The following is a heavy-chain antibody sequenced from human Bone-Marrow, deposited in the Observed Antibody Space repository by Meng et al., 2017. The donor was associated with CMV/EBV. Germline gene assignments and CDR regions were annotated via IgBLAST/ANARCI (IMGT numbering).Heavy chain of an antibody. CDR3: AAWEVVAWGNYYYGMDV. CDR1: RFTFNDYA. Sequence: GGSLRPSCAAPRFTFNDYARKGVRQGPVKGQEWVSGTTSSSGTIGYGDSVKGRFTISKDNAKNPLYLQRNSLRAEDTAVYYCAAWEVVAWGNYYYGMDVWGQGTTVTVSS. J-gene: IGHJ6*02. V-gene: IGHV3-9*01. CDR2: TTSSSGTI. D-gene: IGHD2-15*01.